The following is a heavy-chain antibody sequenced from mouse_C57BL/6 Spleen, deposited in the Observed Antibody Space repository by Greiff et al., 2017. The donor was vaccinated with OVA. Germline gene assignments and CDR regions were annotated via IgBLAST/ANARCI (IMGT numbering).Heavy chain of an antibody. Sequence: QVQLKQPGAELVKPGASVKMSCKASGYTFTSYWITWVKQRPGQGLEWIGDIYPGSGSTNYNEKFKSKATLTVDTSSSTAYMQLSSLTSEDSAVYYCARWAYGSRVPPYAMDYWGQGTSVTVSS. CDR3: ARWAYGSRVPPYAMDY. J-gene: IGHJ4*01. CDR1: GYTFTSYW. D-gene: IGHD1-1*01. V-gene: IGHV1-55*01. CDR2: IYPGSGST.